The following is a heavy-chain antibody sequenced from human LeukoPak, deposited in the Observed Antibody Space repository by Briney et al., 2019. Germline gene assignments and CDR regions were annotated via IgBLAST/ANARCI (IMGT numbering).Heavy chain of an antibody. V-gene: IGHV1-69*02. CDR2: IIPLVGMP. D-gene: IGHD6-6*01. J-gene: IGHJ6*02. CDR1: GSPFSRFP. CDR3: ASRPATSIAARPYGLDV. Sequence: SVKVSCKASGSPFSRFPITWVRQAPGRGLEWVGRIIPLVGMPNYAQNFQGRVTITADKATSTAYMEMRSLRSEDTAVYYCASRPATSIAARPYGLDVWGQGTTVIVSS.